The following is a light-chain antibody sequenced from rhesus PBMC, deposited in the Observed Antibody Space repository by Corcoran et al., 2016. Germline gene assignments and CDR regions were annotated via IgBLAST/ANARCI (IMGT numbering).Light chain of an antibody. J-gene: IGKJ1*01. V-gene: IGKV1-74*01. CDR2: QAS. Sequence: DIQMTQSPSSLSASVGDRVTITCRASENVNNYLNWYQQKPGKAPKLLIYQASLLQSGVPSRFSGSGSGTDYTFTISSLQPEDVATYYCQHGFGTPWTFGQGTKVEIK. CDR3: QHGFGTPWT. CDR1: ENVNNY.